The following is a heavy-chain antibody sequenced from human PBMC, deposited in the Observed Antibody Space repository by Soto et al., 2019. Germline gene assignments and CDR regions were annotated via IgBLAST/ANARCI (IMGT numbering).Heavy chain of an antibody. CDR1: GFTFSSYV. J-gene: IGHJ6*02. Sequence: PGESLKISCAASGFTFSSYVMSWVRQAPGKGLEWVSAISGSGGSTYYADSVKGRFTISRDNSKNTLYLQMNSLRAEDTAIYYCAKGGKDGSGWYHYYYGMDVWGQGTTVTVSS. CDR3: AKGGKDGSGWYHYYYGMDV. D-gene: IGHD6-19*01. CDR2: ISGSGGST. V-gene: IGHV3-23*01.